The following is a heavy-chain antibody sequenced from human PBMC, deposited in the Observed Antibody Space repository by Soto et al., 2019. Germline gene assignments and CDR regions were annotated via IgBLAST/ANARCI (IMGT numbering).Heavy chain of an antibody. D-gene: IGHD3-10*01. V-gene: IGHV1-69*02. CDR2: VNPILSMS. J-gene: IGHJ4*02. Sequence: VASVKVSCKASGDTFNFYSINWVRQAPGLGLEWMGRVNPILSMSNYAQRFQGRVTMTADKSTSTAYMELSGLRSEDTAIYYCATSYGSGYRAFDFWGQGALVTSPQ. CDR3: ATSYGSGYRAFDF. CDR1: GDTFNFYS.